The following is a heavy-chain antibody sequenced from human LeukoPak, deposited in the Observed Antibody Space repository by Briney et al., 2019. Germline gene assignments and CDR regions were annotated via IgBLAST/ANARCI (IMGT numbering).Heavy chain of an antibody. V-gene: IGHV3-23*01. Sequence: PGGSLRLSCAASGFTFSSYAMSWVRQAPGKGLEWVSAIRESGGSTHYADSVKGRFTISRDNSKNTLYLQMNGLRAEDTAVYYCAKTKPYGTTWYGGIDWGQGALVTVSS. CDR3: AKTKPYGTTWYGGID. CDR2: IRESGGST. D-gene: IGHD6-13*01. J-gene: IGHJ4*02. CDR1: GFTFSSYA.